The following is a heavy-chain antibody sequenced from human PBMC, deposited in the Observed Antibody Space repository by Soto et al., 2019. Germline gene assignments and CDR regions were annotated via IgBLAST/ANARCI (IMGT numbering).Heavy chain of an antibody. CDR2: ISGSGGST. D-gene: IGHD2-8*01. J-gene: IGHJ3*02. V-gene: IGHV3-23*01. CDR3: AGHIVLMVYATYPDAFDI. CDR1: GFTFSSYA. Sequence: GGSLRLSCAASGFTFSSYAMSWVRQAPGKGLEWVSGISGSGGSTYYADSVKGRFTISRDNSKNTLYLQMNSLRAEDTAVYYCAGHIVLMVYATYPDAFDIWGQGTMVTVSS.